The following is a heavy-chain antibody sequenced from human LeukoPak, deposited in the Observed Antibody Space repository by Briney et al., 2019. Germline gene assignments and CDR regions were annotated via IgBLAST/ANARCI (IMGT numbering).Heavy chain of an antibody. V-gene: IGHV1-69*05. Sequence: SVKVSCKASGGTFSSYAISWVRQAPGQGLELMGRIIPIFGTANHAQKFQGRVTITTDESTSTAYMELSSLRSEDTAVYYCARDSLGYDSSGYYFRGFDYWGQGTLVTVSS. CDR1: GGTFSSYA. CDR2: IIPIFGTA. CDR3: ARDSLGYDSSGYYFRGFDY. D-gene: IGHD3-22*01. J-gene: IGHJ4*02.